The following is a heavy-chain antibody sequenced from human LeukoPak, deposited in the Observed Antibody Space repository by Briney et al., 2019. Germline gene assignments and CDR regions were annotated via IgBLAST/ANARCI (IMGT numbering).Heavy chain of an antibody. CDR3: AREHKDYDGDGYYYDN. CDR1: GGSISNYY. Sequence: ASGTLSLTCTVSGGSISNYYWAWIRQPAGQGLEWIGRLYVGRNTDHNPSLKSRVTMSVDSSKNQFSLRLRSVTAADTAVYYCAREHKDYDGDGYYYDNWGQGTLVTVSS. V-gene: IGHV4-4*07. D-gene: IGHD3-22*01. CDR2: LYVGRNT. J-gene: IGHJ4*02.